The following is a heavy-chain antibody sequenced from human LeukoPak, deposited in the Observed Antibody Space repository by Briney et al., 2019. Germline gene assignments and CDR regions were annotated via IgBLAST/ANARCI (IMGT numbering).Heavy chain of an antibody. D-gene: IGHD5-18*01. CDR1: GFTFSSYA. V-gene: IGHV3-30-3*01. CDR2: ISYDGSNK. Sequence: GESLRLSCAASGFTFSSYAMHWVRQAPGKGLEWVAVISYDGSNKYYADSVKGRFTISRDNSKNTLYLQMNSLRAEDTAVYYCARDVGYSYGYYYYGMDVWGQGTTVTVSS. J-gene: IGHJ6*02. CDR3: ARDVGYSYGYYYYGMDV.